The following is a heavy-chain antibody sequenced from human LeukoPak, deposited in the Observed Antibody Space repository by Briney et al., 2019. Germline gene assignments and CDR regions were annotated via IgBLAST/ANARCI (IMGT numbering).Heavy chain of an antibody. CDR1: GFTFSSSA. D-gene: IGHD4-17*01. CDR2: ISYDGRDI. CDR3: ARGQNDYGDYGLDY. V-gene: IGHV3-30-3*01. Sequence: GGSLRLSCTASGFTFSSSAMHWVRQAPDKGLEWVAVISYDGRDIFYADSVKGRFTISRDNSKSMLYLQLNSLRGEDTAVYCCARGQNDYGDYGLDYWGQGTLVTVSS. J-gene: IGHJ4*02.